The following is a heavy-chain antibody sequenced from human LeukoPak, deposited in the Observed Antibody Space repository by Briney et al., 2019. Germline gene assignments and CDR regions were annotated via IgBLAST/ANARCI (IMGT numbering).Heavy chain of an antibody. Sequence: SETLSLTCTVSGGSISSSSYYWGWIRQPPGKGLEWIGSIYYSGSTYYNPSLKSRVTISVDTSKNQLSLKLSSVTAADTAVYYCAEAVAGPYYFDYWGKGTLVTVSS. CDR3: AEAVAGPYYFDY. CDR1: GGSISSSSYY. CDR2: IYYSGST. V-gene: IGHV4-39*07. J-gene: IGHJ4*02. D-gene: IGHD6-19*01.